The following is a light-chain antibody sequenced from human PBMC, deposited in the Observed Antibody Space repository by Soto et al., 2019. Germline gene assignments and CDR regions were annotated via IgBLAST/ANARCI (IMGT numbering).Light chain of an antibody. J-gene: IGKJ2*02. V-gene: IGKV3-15*01. CDR1: QSVSSN. CDR2: GAS. CDR3: QQYNTWPLWT. Sequence: EIVMTQSPATLSVSPGERATLSCRASQSVSSNLAWYQQKPGQAPRLLIYGASTRATGIPARFSGSGSGTEFTLTISSLQSEDFAVYYCQQYNTWPLWTFGQGTKLEIK.